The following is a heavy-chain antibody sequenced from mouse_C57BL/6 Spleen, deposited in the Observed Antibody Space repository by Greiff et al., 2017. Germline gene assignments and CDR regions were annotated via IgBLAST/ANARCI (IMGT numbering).Heavy chain of an antibody. D-gene: IGHD2-4*01. J-gene: IGHJ3*01. CDR3: TTPAEYDYLAWFAY. V-gene: IGHV14-4*01. Sequence: EVKLMESGAELVRPGASVKLSCTASGFNIKDDYMHWVKQRPEQGLEWIGWIDPENGDTEYASKFQGKATITADTSSNTAYLQLSSLTSEDTAVYYCTTPAEYDYLAWFAYWGQGTLVTVSA. CDR1: GFNIKDDY. CDR2: IDPENGDT.